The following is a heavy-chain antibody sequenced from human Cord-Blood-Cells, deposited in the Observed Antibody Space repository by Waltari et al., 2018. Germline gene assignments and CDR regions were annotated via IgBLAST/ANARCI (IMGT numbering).Heavy chain of an antibody. D-gene: IGHD3-3*01. CDR2: INQSGST. V-gene: IGHV4-34*01. Sequence: QVQLQQWGAGLLTPSETLSLTCAVYGGSFTGYYWSWIRQPPGKGLEWIGEINQSGSTNDNRALKSRVTISVDTSKNQCSRKLRCVTAADTAVYYCARGAKYYDFWSGYYSNWFDPWGQGTLVTVSA. CDR3: ARGAKYYDFWSGYYSNWFDP. CDR1: GGSFTGYY. J-gene: IGHJ5*02.